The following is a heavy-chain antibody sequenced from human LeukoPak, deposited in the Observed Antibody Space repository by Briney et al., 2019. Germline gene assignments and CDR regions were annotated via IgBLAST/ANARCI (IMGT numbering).Heavy chain of an antibody. Sequence: SETLSLTCAVYGGSFSGYYWSWIRQPPGKGLEWIGEINHSGSTNYNPSLKSRVTISVGTSKNQFSLKLSSVTAADTAVYYCARVPSSSGYYYRDWYFDLWGRGTLVTVSS. D-gene: IGHD3-22*01. CDR1: GGSFSGYY. J-gene: IGHJ2*01. CDR3: ARVPSSSGYYYRDWYFDL. V-gene: IGHV4-34*01. CDR2: INHSGST.